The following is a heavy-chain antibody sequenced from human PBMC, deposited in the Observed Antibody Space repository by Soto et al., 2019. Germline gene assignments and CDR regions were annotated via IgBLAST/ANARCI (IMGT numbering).Heavy chain of an antibody. J-gene: IGHJ3*01. CDR2: ISASGRLT. CDR1: GFTFNTYA. V-gene: IGHV3-23*01. D-gene: IGHD3-3*01. CDR3: AKDRDFWSGYPNDAFDV. Sequence: PGGSLRLSCAASGFTFNTYAMTWVRQAPGKGLEWVSAISASGRLTYYADSVKGRFTISRDNSKNTLHLQMNILRAEDTAVYYCAKDRDFWSGYPNDAFDVWGQGTLVTVSS.